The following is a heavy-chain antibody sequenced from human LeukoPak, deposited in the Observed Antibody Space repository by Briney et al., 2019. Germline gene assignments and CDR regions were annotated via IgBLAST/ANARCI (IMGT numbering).Heavy chain of an antibody. Sequence: SETLSLTCTVSGGSVSGYYWSWIRQPPGKGLEWIGYIYYSGSTNYNPSLKSRVTISVDTSENQFSLKLTSVAAADTAVYYCARDREYSSSGLVWFDPWGHGILVTVSS. D-gene: IGHD6-6*01. J-gene: IGHJ5*02. CDR1: GGSVSGYY. V-gene: IGHV4-59*02. CDR3: ARDREYSSSGLVWFDP. CDR2: IYYSGST.